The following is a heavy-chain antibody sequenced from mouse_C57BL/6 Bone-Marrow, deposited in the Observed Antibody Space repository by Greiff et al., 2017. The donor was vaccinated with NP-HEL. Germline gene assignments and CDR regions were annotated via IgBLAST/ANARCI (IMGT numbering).Heavy chain of an antibody. CDR3: ARKDYGSRKLYYFDD. D-gene: IGHD1-1*01. Sequence: VQLQQSGAELVKPGASVKLSCKASGYTFTSYWMHWVKQRPGQGLEWIGMIHPNSGSTNYNEKFKNKATLTVDKSSSTAYMQLSSLTSEYAAVDYCARKDYGSRKLYYFDDWGQGTTLTVSS. CDR1: GYTFTSYW. J-gene: IGHJ2*01. CDR2: IHPNSGST. V-gene: IGHV1-64*01.